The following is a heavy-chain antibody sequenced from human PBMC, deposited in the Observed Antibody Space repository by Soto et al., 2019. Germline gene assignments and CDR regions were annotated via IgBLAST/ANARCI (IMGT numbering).Heavy chain of an antibody. D-gene: IGHD3-10*01. J-gene: IGHJ3*01. Sequence: RESGPGLVKPSETLSLICAVCGGSITSDNFWTWVRQPPGKGREWIGEFPHTGRTTYNPSLASRVYLSVDMSKNLTALYLRSVDAADTAVYDCASGNGQISGNYDDTFNVWSHGTMVTVSS. CDR2: FPHTGRT. CDR3: ASGNGQISGNYDDTFNV. V-gene: IGHV4-4*02. CDR1: GGSITSDNF.